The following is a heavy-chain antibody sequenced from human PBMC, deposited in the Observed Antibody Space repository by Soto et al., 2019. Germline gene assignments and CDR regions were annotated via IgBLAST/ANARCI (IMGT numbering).Heavy chain of an antibody. V-gene: IGHV4-39*01. Sequence: SETLSLTCTVSGGSISSSSDYWAWIRQPPGKGLEWVGSIYYSGNTYYNPSLKSRVTLSVDTSKNQFSLRLSSVTAADTAAYYCARKRWRYYFDYWGQGALVTVS. CDR2: IYYSGNT. CDR1: GGSISSSSDY. J-gene: IGHJ4*02. D-gene: IGHD3-16*01. CDR3: ARKRWRYYFDY.